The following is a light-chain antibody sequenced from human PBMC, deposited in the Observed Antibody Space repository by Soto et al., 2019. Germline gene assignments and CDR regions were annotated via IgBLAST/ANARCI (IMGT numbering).Light chain of an antibody. Sequence: DIQLTQSPSTLSASVGDRVTITCRASQSINTLLAWYQQKPGSAPQLLISKASSLENGVTSRFSGSGSGTEFTLTITSLQPDDIATYYCQHCKSICTFGQGTKLEIK. CDR2: KAS. CDR3: QHCKSICT. V-gene: IGKV1-5*03. J-gene: IGKJ2*02. CDR1: QSINTL.